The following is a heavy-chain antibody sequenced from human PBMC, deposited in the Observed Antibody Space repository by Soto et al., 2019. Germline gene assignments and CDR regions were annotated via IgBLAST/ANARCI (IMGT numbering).Heavy chain of an antibody. Sequence: SETLSLTCTVSGGTISSYYWSWIRQPPGKGLEWIGYIYYSGSTNYNPSLTSRVTIPVDTSKNQFSLRLSSVTAADTAVYYCARQIVVPAPHMDVWGKGTTVTVSS. V-gene: IGHV4-59*08. D-gene: IGHD2-2*01. CDR3: ARQIVVPAPHMDV. J-gene: IGHJ6*03. CDR2: IYYSGST. CDR1: GGTISSYY.